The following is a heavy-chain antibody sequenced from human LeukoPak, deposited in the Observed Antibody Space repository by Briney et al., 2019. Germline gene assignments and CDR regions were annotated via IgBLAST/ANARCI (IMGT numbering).Heavy chain of an antibody. CDR1: GYSISSGYY. Sequence: SETLSLTCTVSGYSISSGYYWGWIRQPPGKGLEWIGNIYHSGSTYYNPSLKSRVTISVDTSKNQFSLKLSSVTVADTAVYYCARDSIAAVVDYWGQGTLVTVSS. J-gene: IGHJ4*02. CDR2: IYHSGST. V-gene: IGHV4-38-2*02. D-gene: IGHD6-13*01. CDR3: ARDSIAAVVDY.